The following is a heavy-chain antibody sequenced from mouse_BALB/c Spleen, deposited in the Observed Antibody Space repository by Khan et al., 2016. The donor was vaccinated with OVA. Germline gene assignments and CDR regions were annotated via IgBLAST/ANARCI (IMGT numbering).Heavy chain of an antibody. J-gene: IGHJ4*01. CDR2: IWSDGST. Sequence: QVQLKESGPGLAAPSQSLSITCTISGFSLTNYGVHWVRQPPGKGLEWLVVIWSDGSTTCNSALKSRLTITKDNSQSQVFLKMNSLQTDDTAIYFCARQPYYHYNIMDYWGQGTSVTVSS. V-gene: IGHV2-6-1*01. D-gene: IGHD2-10*01. CDR3: ARQPYYHYNIMDY. CDR1: GFSLTNYG.